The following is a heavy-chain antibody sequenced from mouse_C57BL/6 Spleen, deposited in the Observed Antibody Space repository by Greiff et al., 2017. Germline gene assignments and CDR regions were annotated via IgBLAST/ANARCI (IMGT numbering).Heavy chain of an antibody. V-gene: IGHV14-3*01. CDR3: ASGGYGSSDWDFEV. Sequence: VQLKESVAELVRPGASVKLSCTASGFNIKNTYMHWVKQRPEQGLEWIGRINPADGNTKYAPKFQGKDTITADTSSNTAYLQLSSLTSEDTAIYCCASGGYGSSDWDFEVWGTGTTVTVSS. J-gene: IGHJ1*03. D-gene: IGHD1-1*01. CDR2: INPADGNT. CDR1: GFNIKNTY.